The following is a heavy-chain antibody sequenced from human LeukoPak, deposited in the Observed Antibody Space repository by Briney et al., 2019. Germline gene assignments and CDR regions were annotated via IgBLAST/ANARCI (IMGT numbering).Heavy chain of an antibody. D-gene: IGHD1-26*01. CDR1: GGSISSSNW. J-gene: IGHJ4*02. V-gene: IGHV4-4*02. CDR2: IYHSGST. Sequence: PSETLSLTCAVSGGSISSSNWWSWVRQPPGKGLEWIGEIYHSGSTNYNPSLKSRVTISVDKSKNQFSLKLSSVTAADAAVYYCASAIGGATPGIDYWGQGTLVTVSS. CDR3: ASAIGGATPGIDY.